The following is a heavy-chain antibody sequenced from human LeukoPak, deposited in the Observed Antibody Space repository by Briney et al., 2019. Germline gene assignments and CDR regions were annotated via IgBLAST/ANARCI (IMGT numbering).Heavy chain of an antibody. CDR2: IWYDGSNK. V-gene: IGHV3-33*01. D-gene: IGHD5-18*01. Sequence: GGSLRLSCAASGFTFSSYGMHWVRQAPGKGLEWVAVIWYDGSNKYYADSVKGRFTISRDNSKNTLYLQVNSLTAEDTAVYYCARLYTAVDYYYYGMDVWGQGTTVTVSS. CDR1: GFTFSSYG. J-gene: IGHJ6*02. CDR3: ARLYTAVDYYYYGMDV.